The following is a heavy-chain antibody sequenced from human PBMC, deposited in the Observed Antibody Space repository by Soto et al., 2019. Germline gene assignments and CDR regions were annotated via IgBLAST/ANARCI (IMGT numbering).Heavy chain of an antibody. CDR3: ARLVACNGGSCKFDP. V-gene: IGHV4-39*01. CDR1: GGSISSSSYF. CDR2: INYRGTT. Sequence: QLQLQESGPGLVTPSETLSLTCTVSGGSISSSSYFWAWVRQSPAKGLEWIGSINYRGTTFYTASLSGRVTISIDTSKNQFSLTLNSVTAADTALYYCARLVACNGGSCKFDPWGQGTLVTVSS. J-gene: IGHJ5*02. D-gene: IGHD2-15*01.